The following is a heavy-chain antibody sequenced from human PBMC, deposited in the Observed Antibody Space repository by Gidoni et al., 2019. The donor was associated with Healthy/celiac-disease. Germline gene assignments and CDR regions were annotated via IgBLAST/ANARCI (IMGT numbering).Heavy chain of an antibody. CDR2: IRSKAYGGTT. CDR1: GFHFGDYA. CDR3: TRDARDGYNYYYYYYGMDV. V-gene: IGHV3-49*04. D-gene: IGHD5-12*01. Sequence: EVQLVESGGGLVQPGRSLRPPCPASGFHFGDYAMSWVRQAPGKGLELVGFIRSKAYGGTTEYAASVKGRFTISRDDSKSIAYLQMNSLKTEDTAVYYCTRDARDGYNYYYYYYGMDVWGQGTTVTVSS. J-gene: IGHJ6*02.